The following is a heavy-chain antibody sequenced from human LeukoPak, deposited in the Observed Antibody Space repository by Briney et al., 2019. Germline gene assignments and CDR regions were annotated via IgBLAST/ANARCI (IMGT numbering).Heavy chain of an antibody. J-gene: IGHJ5*02. CDR1: GGTFSSYA. CDR3: ARHEGSGSYFHWFDP. Sequence: AASVKVSCTASGGTFSSYAISWVRQAPGQGLEWMGGIIPIFGTANYAQKFQGRVTITADESTSTAYMELSSLRSEDTAVYYCARHEGSGSYFHWFDPWGQGTLVTVSS. D-gene: IGHD1-26*01. V-gene: IGHV1-69*13. CDR2: IIPIFGTA.